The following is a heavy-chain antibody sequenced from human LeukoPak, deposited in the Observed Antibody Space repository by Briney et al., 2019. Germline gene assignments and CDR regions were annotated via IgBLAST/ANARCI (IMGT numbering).Heavy chain of an antibody. J-gene: IGHJ4*02. CDR2: INPDGSST. CDR3: ASITPGY. CDR1: GFTFNKYW. Sequence: GGSLRLSCVASGFTFNKYWMHWVRQAAGKGLVCVSRINPDGSSTDYADSVKGRFTISRDNAKNTLYLQMNTLRAEDTALYFCASITPGYWGQGNLVTVSS. D-gene: IGHD1-14*01. V-gene: IGHV3-74*01.